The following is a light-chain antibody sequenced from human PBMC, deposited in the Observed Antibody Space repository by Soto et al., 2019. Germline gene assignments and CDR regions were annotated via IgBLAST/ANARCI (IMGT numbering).Light chain of an antibody. Sequence: DIQMTQFPSTLSGSVGDRVTITCRASQTISSWLAWYQQKPGKAPTLLIYKASTLKSGVPSRFSGSGSGTEFTLTISRLKPDDFATYYCQHYNRYSEAFGKGSKVERK. V-gene: IGKV1-5*03. CDR3: QHYNRYSEA. CDR1: QTISSW. CDR2: KAS. J-gene: IGKJ1*01.